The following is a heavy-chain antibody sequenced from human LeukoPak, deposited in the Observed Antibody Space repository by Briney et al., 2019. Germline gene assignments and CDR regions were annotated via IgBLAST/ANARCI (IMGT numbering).Heavy chain of an antibody. D-gene: IGHD3-10*01. CDR1: GGSFSGYY. CDR2: LNHSGST. Sequence: PSETLSLTCAVYGGSFSGYYWSGIRQPPGKGLEWIGELNHSGSTNYNPSLTSRVTISVDTSKNQFSLKLSSVTAADTAVYYCARAGGRRFYFDYWGQGTLVTVSS. V-gene: IGHV4-34*01. J-gene: IGHJ4*02. CDR3: ARAGGRRFYFDY.